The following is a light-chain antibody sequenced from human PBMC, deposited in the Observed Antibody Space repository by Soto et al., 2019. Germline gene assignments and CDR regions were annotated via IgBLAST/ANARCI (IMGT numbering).Light chain of an antibody. CDR2: AAS. V-gene: IGKV1-8*01. Sequence: AIRMTQSPSSFSASTGDRVTITCRASQGISSYLAWYQQKPGKAPKLLIYAASTWQSGVPSRFSGSGSGTDFTLTISCLQSEDFATYYRQQYYSYPWTFGQGTKVEIK. CDR1: QGISSY. CDR3: QQYYSYPWT. J-gene: IGKJ1*01.